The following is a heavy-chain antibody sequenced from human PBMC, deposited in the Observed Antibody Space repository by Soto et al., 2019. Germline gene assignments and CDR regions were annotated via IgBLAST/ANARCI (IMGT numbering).Heavy chain of an antibody. CDR1: GFSLSTSGMC. Sequence: SGPTLVNPTQTLTLTCTFSGFSLSTSGMCVSWIRQPPGKALEWLARTDWDDDKYYSTSLKTRLTISKDTSKNQVVLTMTNMDPVDTATYYCARIRSTGSGYFFDYWGQGTLVTVSS. D-gene: IGHD3-22*01. J-gene: IGHJ4*02. CDR2: TDWDDDK. CDR3: ARIRSTGSGYFFDY. V-gene: IGHV2-70*11.